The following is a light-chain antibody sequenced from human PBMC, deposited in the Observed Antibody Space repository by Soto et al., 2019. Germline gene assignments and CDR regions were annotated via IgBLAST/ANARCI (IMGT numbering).Light chain of an antibody. CDR1: QGISNY. Sequence: IQFTQSPSSLSSSVLERFTITCRASQGISNYLAWYQQKPGKVPKVLIYAASTLQSGVPSRFSGSGSETDFTLTISSLQPEDVATYYCQKYNSAPQTFGQGTKVDIK. J-gene: IGKJ1*01. V-gene: IGKV1-27*01. CDR3: QKYNSAPQT. CDR2: AAS.